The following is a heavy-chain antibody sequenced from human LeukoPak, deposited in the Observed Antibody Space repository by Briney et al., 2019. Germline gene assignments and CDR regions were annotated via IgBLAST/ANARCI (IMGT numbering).Heavy chain of an antibody. CDR2: IYYSGST. J-gene: IGHJ4*02. CDR3: AGSVKAGSY. V-gene: IGHV4-31*02. Sequence: WIRQHPGKGLEWIGYIYYSGSTYYNPSLKSRVTISVDTSKNQFSLKLSSVTAADTAVYYCAGSVKAGSYWGQGTLVTVSS. D-gene: IGHD1-14*01.